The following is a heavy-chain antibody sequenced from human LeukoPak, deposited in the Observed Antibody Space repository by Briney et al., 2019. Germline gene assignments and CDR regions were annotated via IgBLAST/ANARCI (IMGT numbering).Heavy chain of an antibody. Sequence: SETLSLTCAVSGGSISSGGYSWSWIRRPPGKGLEWIGYIYHSGSTYYNPSLKSRVTISVDRSKNQISLKLSSVTAADTAVYYCARGNYDSRRGALDIWGQGTMVTVSS. CDR1: GGSISSGGYS. D-gene: IGHD3-22*01. J-gene: IGHJ3*02. CDR2: IYHSGST. V-gene: IGHV4-30-2*01. CDR3: ARGNYDSRRGALDI.